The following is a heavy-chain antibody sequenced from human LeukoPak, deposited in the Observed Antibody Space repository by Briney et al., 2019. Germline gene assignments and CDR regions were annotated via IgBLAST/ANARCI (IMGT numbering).Heavy chain of an antibody. Sequence: ASVKVSCKASGYTFTGYYMHWVRQAPGQGLAWMGWINPNSGGTNYAQKFQGRVTMTEDTSTDTAYMELSSLRSEDTAVYYCATQATGHRHYYYFYGMDVWGQGTTVTVSS. CDR1: GYTFTGYY. CDR3: ATQATGHRHYYYFYGMDV. J-gene: IGHJ6*02. V-gene: IGHV1-2*02. CDR2: INPNSGGT. D-gene: IGHD1-1*01.